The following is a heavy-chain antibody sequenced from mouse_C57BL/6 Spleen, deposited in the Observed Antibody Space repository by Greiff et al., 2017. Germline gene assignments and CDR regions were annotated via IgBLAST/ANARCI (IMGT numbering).Heavy chain of an antibody. V-gene: IGHV1-85*01. Sequence: VQLQQSGAELVKPGASVKLSCKASGYTFTSYDINWVQQRPGQGLEWIGWIYPRDGSTTYNEKFKGKATLTVDTSSSTAYMQLNSLTSEDSAVYFCARPYSYYYFDYWGQGTTVTVSS. CDR2: IYPRDGST. J-gene: IGHJ2*01. CDR3: ARPYSYYYFDY. CDR1: GYTFTSYD. D-gene: IGHD2-12*01.